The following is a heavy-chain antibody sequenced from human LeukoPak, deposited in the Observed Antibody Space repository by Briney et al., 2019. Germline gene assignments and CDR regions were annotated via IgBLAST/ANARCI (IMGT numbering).Heavy chain of an antibody. CDR1: GDSITSGTYY. V-gene: IGHV4-30-2*01. D-gene: IGHD3-3*01. J-gene: IGHJ4*02. CDR3: ARTRDFWNGYSDY. Sequence: SQTLSLTCAVSGDSITSGTYYWSWIRQPPGKGLEWTGYILHSGSTYYNPSLKSRVTISVDTSKSQFSLKLSSVTAADTAVYFCARTRDFWNGYSDYWGQGILVTVSS. CDR2: ILHSGST.